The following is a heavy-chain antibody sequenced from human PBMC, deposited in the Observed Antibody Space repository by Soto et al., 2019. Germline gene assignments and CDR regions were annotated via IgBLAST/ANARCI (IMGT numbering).Heavy chain of an antibody. CDR3: AADPSSSGPILYGMDV. V-gene: IGHV1-58*01. J-gene: IGHJ6*02. CDR1: GFTFTSSA. D-gene: IGHD6-19*01. CDR2: IVVGSGNT. Sequence: SVKVSCKASGFTFTSSAVQWVRQARGQRLEWIGWIVVGSGNTNYAQKFQERVTITRDMSTSTAYMELSSLRSEDTAVYYCAADPSSSGPILYGMDVWGQGTTVTVSS.